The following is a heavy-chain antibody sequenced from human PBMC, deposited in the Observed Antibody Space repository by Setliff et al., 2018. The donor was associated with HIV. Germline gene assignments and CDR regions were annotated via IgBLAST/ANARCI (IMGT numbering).Heavy chain of an antibody. CDR2: ISSSGSTT. J-gene: IGHJ5*02. V-gene: IGHV3-11*04. CDR3: VRDHRPSNNNWHHWFDP. Sequence: SGGSLRLSCVVSGFTFSDYYMSWSRQVPGKGLEWVSYISSSGSTTYYAASVKGRFTISRDNAKNSLYLQMNSLRAEDTAVYYCVRDHRPSNNNWHHWFDPWGQGTLVTVSS. CDR1: GFTFSDYY. D-gene: IGHD1-1*01.